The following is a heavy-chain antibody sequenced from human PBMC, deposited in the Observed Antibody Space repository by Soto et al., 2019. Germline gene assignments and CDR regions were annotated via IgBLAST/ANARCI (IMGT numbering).Heavy chain of an antibody. CDR1: GYSFTSYW. D-gene: IGHD5-18*01. V-gene: IGHV5-10-1*01. CDR3: AREDTAMASPYYYGMHV. Sequence: GESLKISCKGSGYSFTSYWISWVRQMPGKGLEWMGRIDPSDSYTNYSPSFQGHVTISADKSISTAYLQWSSLKASDTAMYYCAREDTAMASPYYYGMHVRGQGTTVTGSS. CDR2: IDPSDSYT. J-gene: IGHJ6*02.